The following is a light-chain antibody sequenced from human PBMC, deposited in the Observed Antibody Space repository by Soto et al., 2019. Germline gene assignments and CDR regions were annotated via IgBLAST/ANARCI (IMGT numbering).Light chain of an antibody. V-gene: IGKV3-11*01. CDR2: DAS. CDR3: LQRNDWPGT. Sequence: EIVLTQSPATLSLSAGERVTLSCRASQSVGRYLAWYQHKPGQAPRLLIYDASNMDTGIPARFSGSGSGTDFTLTISSLQPEDVAVYYCLQRNDWPGTFGGGTKVEIK. J-gene: IGKJ4*01. CDR1: QSVGRY.